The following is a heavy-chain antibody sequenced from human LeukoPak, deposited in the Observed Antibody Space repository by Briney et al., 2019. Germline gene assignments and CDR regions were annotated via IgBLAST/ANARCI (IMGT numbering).Heavy chain of an antibody. D-gene: IGHD3-22*01. CDR1: GFTFSSYG. Sequence: PGGSLRLSCAASGFTFSSYGLHWVRRAPGKGLGGGAVISYDGSNKYYADSVKGRFTISRDNSKNTLYLQMNSLRAEDTAVYYCAKKEGYYDSRIDYWGQGTLVTVSS. J-gene: IGHJ4*02. V-gene: IGHV3-30*18. CDR3: AKKEGYYDSRIDY. CDR2: ISYDGSNK.